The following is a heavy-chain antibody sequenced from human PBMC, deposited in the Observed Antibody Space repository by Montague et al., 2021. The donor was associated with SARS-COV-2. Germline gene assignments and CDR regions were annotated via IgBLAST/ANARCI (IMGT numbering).Heavy chain of an antibody. D-gene: IGHD3-22*01. CDR3: ARGRVNLSMVVVVFTGASYYFEY. CDR1: GGSISSYY. V-gene: IGHV4-59*01. J-gene: IGHJ4*02. Sequence: SETLSLTCTVSGGSISSYYWSWIRQPPGKGLEWIGYIYYSGSTNYNPSLKSRVTISVDTSKNQLSLKLSSVTAADTAVYYCARGRVNLSMVVVVFTGASYYFEYWAQGTLVTVSS. CDR2: IYYSGST.